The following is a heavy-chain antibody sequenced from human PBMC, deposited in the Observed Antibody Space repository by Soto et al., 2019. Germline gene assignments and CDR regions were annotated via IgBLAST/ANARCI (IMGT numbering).Heavy chain of an antibody. CDR3: AKDPFDSYGAWYFDY. D-gene: IGHD5-18*01. Sequence: SETLSLTCTVSGGSISSYYWSWIRQPPGKGLEWIGYIYYSGSTYYTDSVKGRFTISRDNSKNTVSLQMNSLRAEDTAVYYCAKDPFDSYGAWYFDYWGQGTQVTVSS. V-gene: IGHV4-59*12. CDR1: GGSISSYY. J-gene: IGHJ4*02. CDR2: IYYSGST.